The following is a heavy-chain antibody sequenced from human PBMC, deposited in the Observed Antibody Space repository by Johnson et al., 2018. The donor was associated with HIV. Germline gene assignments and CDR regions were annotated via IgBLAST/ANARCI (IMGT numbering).Heavy chain of an antibody. CDR1: GFNFSNDA. CDR2: MSYNASNK. CDR3: AKDSSSRMGFPGFDI. J-gene: IGHJ3*02. Sequence: QVQLVESGGGVVQPGRSLRLPCAASGFNFSNDAIHWVRQAPGKGLEWVAIMSYNASNKYYADSVKGRFTISRDNSKNSLYLQMSSLRLEDTALYYCAKDSSSRMGFPGFDIWGQGTMVTVSS. V-gene: IGHV3-30*04. D-gene: IGHD2-2*01.